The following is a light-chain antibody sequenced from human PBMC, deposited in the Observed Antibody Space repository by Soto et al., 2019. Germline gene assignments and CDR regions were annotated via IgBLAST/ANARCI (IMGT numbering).Light chain of an antibody. J-gene: IGKJ4*01. CDR1: QSVSSN. CDR2: GAS. Sequence: EIVMTQSPATLSVSPGERATLSCRASQSVSSNLAWYQQKPGQAPRLLIYGASTRATGIPARFSGSGSGTEFTLTISSPQSEDFAVYYCQQYNNWPPEITFGGGTKVEIK. CDR3: QQYNNWPPEIT. V-gene: IGKV3-15*01.